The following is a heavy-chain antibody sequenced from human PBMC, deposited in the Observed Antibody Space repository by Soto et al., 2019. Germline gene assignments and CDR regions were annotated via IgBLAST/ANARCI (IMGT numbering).Heavy chain of an antibody. Sequence: QVQLVQSGAEVKKPGASVKVSCKASGYTFTSYGISWVRQAPGQGLEWMGWISAYNGNTNYAQKLQGRVTMTTDTARSTAYMELRSLRSDDTAVYYCARGPMVAPLGRKDWFDPWGQGTLVTVSS. CDR2: ISAYNGNT. CDR1: GYTFTSYG. V-gene: IGHV1-18*01. J-gene: IGHJ5*02. CDR3: ARGPMVAPLGRKDWFDP. D-gene: IGHD2-8*01.